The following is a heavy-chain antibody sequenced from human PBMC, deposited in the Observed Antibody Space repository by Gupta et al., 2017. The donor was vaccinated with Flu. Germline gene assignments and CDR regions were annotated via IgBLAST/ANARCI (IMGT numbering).Heavy chain of an antibody. CDR3: ARHNKKWELADAFDI. V-gene: IGHV5-51*01. CDR1: GYSFTSYW. CDR2: IYPGDSDT. Sequence: EVQLVQSGAEVKKPGESLKISCKGSGYSFTSYWIGWVRQMPGKGLEWMGIIYPGDSDTRYSPSFQGQVTISADKSISTAYLQWSSLKASDTAMYYCARHNKKWELADAFDIWGQGTMVTVSS. D-gene: IGHD1-26*01. J-gene: IGHJ3*02.